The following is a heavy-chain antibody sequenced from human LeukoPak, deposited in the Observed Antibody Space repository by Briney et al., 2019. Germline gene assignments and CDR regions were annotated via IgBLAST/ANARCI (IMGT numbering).Heavy chain of an antibody. Sequence: PGGSLRLSCVASGLTFSNYWMTWVRQAPRKGLEWVAIIKGDGTEKYCVDSVKGRFTISRDNAKNSMFLQMNSLRVEDTAVYYCIGSAGWYFHNWGRGTLVTVSS. CDR1: GLTFSNYW. J-gene: IGHJ1*01. D-gene: IGHD6-19*01. V-gene: IGHV3-7*03. CDR3: IGSAGWYFHN. CDR2: IKGDGTEK.